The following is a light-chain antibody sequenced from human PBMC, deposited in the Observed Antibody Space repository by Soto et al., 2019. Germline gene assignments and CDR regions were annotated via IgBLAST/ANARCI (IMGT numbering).Light chain of an antibody. V-gene: IGKV3-20*01. CDR3: QQYARPPFA. Sequence: EIVLTQSPGTLSLFPGDRATLSCRASQRVSNSYLAWFQQKPGQAPRLLIYDASSRAAGVPDRVSGGGSGTDFTLTISALEPEDFALYVCQQYARPPFAFGQGTRLEI. CDR1: QRVSNSY. CDR2: DAS. J-gene: IGKJ2*01.